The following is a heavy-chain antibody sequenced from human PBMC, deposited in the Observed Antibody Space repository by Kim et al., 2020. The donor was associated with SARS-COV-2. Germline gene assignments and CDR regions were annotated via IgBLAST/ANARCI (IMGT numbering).Heavy chain of an antibody. CDR3: ARSPYDYVWGSYPAGPGWFDP. D-gene: IGHD3-16*01. V-gene: IGHV4-39*01. CDR2: IYYSGST. J-gene: IGHJ5*02. Sequence: SETLSLTCTVSGGSISSSSYYWGWIRQPPGKGLEWIGSIYYSGSTYYNPSLKSRVTISVDTSKNQFSLKVSSVTAADTAVYYCARSPYDYVWGSYPAGPGWFDPWGQGTLVTVSS. CDR1: GGSISSSSYY.